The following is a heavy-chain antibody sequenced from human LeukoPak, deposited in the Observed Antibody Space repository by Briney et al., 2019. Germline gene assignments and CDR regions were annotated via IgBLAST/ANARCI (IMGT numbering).Heavy chain of an antibody. CDR2: INPNSGGT. V-gene: IGHV1-2*02. CDR3: ARVSEDYYDSSGYYYPIDY. J-gene: IGHJ4*02. D-gene: IGHD3-22*01. Sequence: ASVKVSCKASGYTFTGYYMHWVRQAPGQGLEWMGWINPNSGGTNYAQKFQGRVTMTRDTSISTAYMELSRLRSDDTAVYYCARVSEDYYDSSGYYYPIDYWGQGTLVTVSS. CDR1: GYTFTGYY.